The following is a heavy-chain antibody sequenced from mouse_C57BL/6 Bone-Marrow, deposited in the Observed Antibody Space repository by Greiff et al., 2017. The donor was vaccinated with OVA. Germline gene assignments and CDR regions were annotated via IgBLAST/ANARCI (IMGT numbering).Heavy chain of an antibody. J-gene: IGHJ2*01. CDR1: GYAFSSYW. CDR3: AREDYYGTFGY. CDR2: IYPGDGDT. V-gene: IGHV1-80*01. D-gene: IGHD1-1*01. Sequence: QVQLKESGAELVKPGASVKISCKASGYAFSSYWMNWVKQRPGKGLEWIGQIYPGDGDTNYNGKFKGKATLTADKSSSTAYMQLSSLTSEDSAVYFCAREDYYGTFGYWGKGTTLTVSS.